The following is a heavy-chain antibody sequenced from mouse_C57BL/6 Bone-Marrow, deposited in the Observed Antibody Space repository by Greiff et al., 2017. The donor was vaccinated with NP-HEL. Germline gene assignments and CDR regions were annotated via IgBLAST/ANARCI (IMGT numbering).Heavy chain of an antibody. CDR3: ARASGRYGSSLYYAIGY. CDR2: IWSGGST. CDR1: GFSLTSYG. J-gene: IGHJ4*01. D-gene: IGHD1-1*01. V-gene: IGHV2-2*01. Sequence: VQLKESGPGLVQPSQSLSITCTVSGFSLTSYGVHWVRQSPGKGLEWLGVIWSGGSTDYNAAFISRLSISKDNSTSQVFFKMNSLQADDTAIYYCARASGRYGSSLYYAIGYWGQGTSVTVSS.